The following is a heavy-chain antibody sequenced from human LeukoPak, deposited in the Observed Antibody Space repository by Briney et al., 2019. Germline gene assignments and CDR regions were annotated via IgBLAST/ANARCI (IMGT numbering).Heavy chain of an antibody. D-gene: IGHD1-1*01. CDR2: IWYDGSNK. V-gene: IGHV3-33*01. CDR3: ARDQGTSTTAPKRKGRFDP. CDR1: GFTFSNHG. Sequence: GGSLRLSCGASGFTFSNHGMHWVRQAPGKGLEWVALIWYDGSNKEYAESVKGRFTISRDNSKNTLYLQMNSLRDEDTAVYYCARDQGTSTTAPKRKGRFDPWGQGTLVTVSS. J-gene: IGHJ5*02.